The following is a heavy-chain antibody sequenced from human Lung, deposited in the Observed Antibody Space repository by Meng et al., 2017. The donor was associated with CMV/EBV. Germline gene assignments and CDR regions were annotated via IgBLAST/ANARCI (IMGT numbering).Heavy chain of an antibody. J-gene: IGHJ4*02. Sequence: VRLVGSGGGLVKPWGSLRLSCSASGFTFSSYSMNWVRQAPGKGLEWVSSISSSSSYIYYADSVKGRFTISRDNAKNSLYLQMNSLRAEDTAVYYCARTTYYYDSSGYYDWGQGTLVTVSS. CDR3: ARTTYYYDSSGYYD. D-gene: IGHD3-22*01. CDR2: ISSSSSYI. V-gene: IGHV3-21*01. CDR1: GFTFSSYS.